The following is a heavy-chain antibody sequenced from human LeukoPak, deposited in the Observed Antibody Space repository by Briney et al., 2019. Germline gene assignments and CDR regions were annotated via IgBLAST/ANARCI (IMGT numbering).Heavy chain of an antibody. Sequence: KTSETLSLTCTVSGGSISSYYWSWIRQPPGKGLEWIGYIYYSGSTNYNPSLKSRVTISVDTSKNQFSLKLSSVTAADTAVYYCARRLRSYDSSGYYPDDAFDIWGQGTMVTVSS. V-gene: IGHV4-59*08. D-gene: IGHD3-22*01. CDR1: GGSISSYY. J-gene: IGHJ3*02. CDR2: IYYSGST. CDR3: ARRLRSYDSSGYYPDDAFDI.